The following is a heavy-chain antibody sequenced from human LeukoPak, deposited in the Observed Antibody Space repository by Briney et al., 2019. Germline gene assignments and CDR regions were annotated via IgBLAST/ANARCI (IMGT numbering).Heavy chain of an antibody. CDR1: GFTFSSYA. Sequence: PGGSLRLSCAASGFTFSSYAMSWVRQAPGKGLEWVSGISGSGDSTYYADSVKGRFTISRDNSKNTLYLQINSLRAEDTAVYYCAKWGDYDVLTGYYVSDYWGQGTLVTVSS. CDR2: ISGSGDST. D-gene: IGHD3-9*01. V-gene: IGHV3-23*01. J-gene: IGHJ4*02. CDR3: AKWGDYDVLTGYYVSDY.